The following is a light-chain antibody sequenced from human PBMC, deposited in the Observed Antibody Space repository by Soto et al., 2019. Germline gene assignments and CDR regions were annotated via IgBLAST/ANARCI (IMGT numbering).Light chain of an antibody. J-gene: IGKJ1*01. V-gene: IGKV1-5*03. CDR2: KAS. CDR1: QSSSSW. CDR3: QQYNSYPWT. Sequence: DIQMTQSPSTLSASVGDRVTITCRASQSSSSWLAWYQQKPGKAPKLLIYKASSLESGVPSRFSGSGSGTEFTLTISSLQPDDFATYHCQQYNSYPWTFGHGTKVEIK.